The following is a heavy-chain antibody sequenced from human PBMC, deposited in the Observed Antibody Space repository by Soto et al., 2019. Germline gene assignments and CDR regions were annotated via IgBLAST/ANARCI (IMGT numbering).Heavy chain of an antibody. Sequence: PWEALKISCKGSGYSFTSYWIGWVRQMPGKGLEWMGIIDPGDSDTRYSPSFQGQVTISADKSISSAYLQWSSLKASATAMYYCARHRGYSGSLEYWGQGTMVTVSS. CDR3: ARHRGYSGSLEY. D-gene: IGHD5-12*01. CDR2: IDPGDSDT. CDR1: GYSFTSYW. J-gene: IGHJ4*02. V-gene: IGHV5-51*01.